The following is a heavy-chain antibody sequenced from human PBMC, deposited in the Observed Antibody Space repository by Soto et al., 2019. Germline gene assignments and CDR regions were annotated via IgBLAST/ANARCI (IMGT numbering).Heavy chain of an antibody. Sequence: SGPTLVNPTQTLTLTCTFSGFSLSTSGVGVGWIRQPPGKALEWLTVIYWNDDKRYSPSLKSRLTITKDTSKNQVVLTMTNMDPVDTATYYCAHFNGYEQFEYWGQGTLVTVSS. CDR2: IYWNDDK. D-gene: IGHD5-12*01. CDR1: GFSLSTSGVG. V-gene: IGHV2-5*01. CDR3: AHFNGYEQFEY. J-gene: IGHJ4*02.